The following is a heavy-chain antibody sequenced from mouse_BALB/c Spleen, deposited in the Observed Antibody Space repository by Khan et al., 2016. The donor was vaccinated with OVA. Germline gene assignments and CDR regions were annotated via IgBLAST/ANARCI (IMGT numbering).Heavy chain of an antibody. CDR2: ISSGSSTI. V-gene: IGHV5-17*02. J-gene: IGHJ2*01. Sequence: EVKLVESGGGLVQPGGSRKLSCAASGFTFSRFGMHWVRQAPEKGLEWVAYISSGSSTIYYADTVKGRFTISRDNPKNTLFLQMTSLSSEDTAMYYCARDSNFDYWGQGTTLTVSS. CDR3: ARDSNFDY. CDR1: GFTFSRFG.